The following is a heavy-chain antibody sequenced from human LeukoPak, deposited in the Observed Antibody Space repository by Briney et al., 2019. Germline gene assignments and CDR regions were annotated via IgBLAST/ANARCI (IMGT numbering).Heavy chain of an antibody. CDR3: APGPLLPLGGWFDP. Sequence: SETLSLTCTVSGGSISSSSYYWGWIRQPPGKGLEWIGSIYYSGSTYYNPSLKSRVTISVDTSKNQFSLKLSSVTAADTAVYYCAPGPLLPLGGWFDPWGQGTLVTVSS. CDR1: GGSISSSSYY. D-gene: IGHD2-15*01. V-gene: IGHV4-39*01. CDR2: IYYSGST. J-gene: IGHJ5*02.